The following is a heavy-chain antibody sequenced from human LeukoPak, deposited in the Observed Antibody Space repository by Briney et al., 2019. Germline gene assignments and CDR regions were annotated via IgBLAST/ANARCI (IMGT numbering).Heavy chain of an antibody. V-gene: IGHV1-18*01. Sequence: GASVKVSCKASGYTFTSYGIRWVRQAPGQGLEWMGWISAYNGNTNYAQKLQGRVTMTTDTSTSTAYMELSSLRSDDTAVYYCARDYDSLTGYYLNSRDYWGQGTLVTVSS. CDR2: ISAYNGNT. J-gene: IGHJ4*02. CDR1: GYTFTSYG. D-gene: IGHD3-9*01. CDR3: ARDYDSLTGYYLNSRDY.